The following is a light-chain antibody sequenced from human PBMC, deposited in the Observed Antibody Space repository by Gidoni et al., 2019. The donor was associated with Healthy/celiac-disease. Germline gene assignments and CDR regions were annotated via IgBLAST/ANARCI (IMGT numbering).Light chain of an antibody. J-gene: IGKJ4*01. V-gene: IGKV1-33*01. CDR1: QDISNY. CDR3: QQYDNSALT. Sequence: DIQMTQSPSSLSASVGVRVTITCQASQDISNYLNWYQQKPGKAPKLLIYDASNLETGVPSRFSGSGSGTDFTFTISSLQPEDIATYYCQQYDNSALTFGGGTKVEIK. CDR2: DAS.